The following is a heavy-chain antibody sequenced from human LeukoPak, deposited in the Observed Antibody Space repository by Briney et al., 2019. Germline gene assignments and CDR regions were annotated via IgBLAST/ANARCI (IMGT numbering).Heavy chain of an antibody. Sequence: SETLSLTCTVSGGSISSTTDYWGWIRQPPGKGLEWIGSLYYSGSTFYSPSLKSRVTISLDTSKNQFSLKLGSVTAADTAVYYCARDYQGGYGDKTVDYWGQGTLVTVSS. CDR3: ARDYQGGYGDKTVDY. D-gene: IGHD5-18*01. CDR1: GGSISSTTDY. J-gene: IGHJ4*02. CDR2: LYYSGST. V-gene: IGHV4-39*07.